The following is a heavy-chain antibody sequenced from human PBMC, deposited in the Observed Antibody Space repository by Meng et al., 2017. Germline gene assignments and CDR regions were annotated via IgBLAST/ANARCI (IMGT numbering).Heavy chain of an antibody. CDR3: ARNLLHCSGGSCYSQPDAFDI. J-gene: IGHJ3*02. D-gene: IGHD2-15*01. CDR1: GGTFSSYA. Sequence: SVKVSCKASGGTFSSYAISWVRQAPGQGREWMGGIIPIFGTAKYAQKCQGRVTITTDESTSTAYMELSSLGSEDTAGYYCARNLLHCSGGSCYSQPDAFDIWGQGTMVTVSS. CDR2: IIPIFGTA. V-gene: IGHV1-69*05.